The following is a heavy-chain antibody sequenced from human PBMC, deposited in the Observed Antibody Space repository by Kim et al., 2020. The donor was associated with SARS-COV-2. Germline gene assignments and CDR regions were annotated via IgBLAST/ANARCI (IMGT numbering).Heavy chain of an antibody. J-gene: IGHJ6*02. D-gene: IGHD1-26*01. CDR2: IYPGDSET. CDR3: TRASGEGNYYYGIDV. V-gene: IGHV5-51*01. Sequence: GESLKISCKGSGYSFNTYWIGWVRQMPGKGPEWMGFIYPGDSETKYSPSFQGRVTISVDKATSTAHLHWSSLKASDTANYYCTRASGEGNYYYGIDVWGQGTAVTVSS. CDR1: GYSFNTYW.